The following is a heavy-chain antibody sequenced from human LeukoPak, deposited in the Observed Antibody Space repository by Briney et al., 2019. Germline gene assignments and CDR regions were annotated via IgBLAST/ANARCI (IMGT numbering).Heavy chain of an antibody. D-gene: IGHD3-10*01. V-gene: IGHV3-20*04. CDR1: GFTFDDYG. J-gene: IGHJ4*02. Sequence: GGSLRLSCAASGFTFDDYGMSWVRQAPGKGLEWVSGVNWNGVSTGYADSVKGRFTISRDNAKNSLYLQMNSLRAEDTALYYCARDQVRGLADYWGQGTLVTVSS. CDR3: ARDQVRGLADY. CDR2: VNWNGVST.